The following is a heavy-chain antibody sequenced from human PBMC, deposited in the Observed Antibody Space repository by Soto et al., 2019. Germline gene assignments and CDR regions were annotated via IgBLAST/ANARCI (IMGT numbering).Heavy chain of an antibody. D-gene: IGHD2-15*01. J-gene: IGHJ4*02. V-gene: IGHV3-23*01. CDR1: GFTFSSYW. Sequence: GGSLRLSCAAYGFTFSSYWMHWVRQAPGKGLEWVSAISGSGGSTYYADSVKGRFTISRDNSKNTLYLQMNSLRAEDTAVYYCAKDPLGYCSGGSCYWGGDYWGQGTLVTVSS. CDR2: ISGSGGST. CDR3: AKDPLGYCSGGSCYWGGDY.